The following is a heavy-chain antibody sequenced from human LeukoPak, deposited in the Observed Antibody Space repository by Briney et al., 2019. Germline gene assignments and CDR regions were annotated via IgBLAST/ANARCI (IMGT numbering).Heavy chain of an antibody. CDR1: GFTFSFYS. Sequence: GGSLRLSCAASGFTFSFYSINWVRQAPGKGLEWVSSIRSTSTYMYYADSVKGRFTISRDNAKNSLFLQMNSLRAEDTAVYYCARNTFCSSSSCQTALDYWGQGTLVTVSS. CDR3: ARNTFCSSSSCQTALDY. J-gene: IGHJ4*02. V-gene: IGHV3-21*01. D-gene: IGHD2-15*01. CDR2: IRSTSTYM.